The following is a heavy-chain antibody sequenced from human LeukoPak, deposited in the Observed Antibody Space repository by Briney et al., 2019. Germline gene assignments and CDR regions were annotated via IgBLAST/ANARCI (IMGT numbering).Heavy chain of an antibody. Sequence: PSETLSLTCAVSGGSISSSNWWSWVRQPPGKGLEWIGEIYHSGSTNYNPSLKSRVTISVDTSKNQFYLKLSSVTAADTAVYYCARHGTYSSSWYLPFGYWGQGTLVTVSS. V-gene: IGHV4-4*02. D-gene: IGHD6-13*01. CDR2: IYHSGST. J-gene: IGHJ4*02. CDR3: ARHGTYSSSWYLPFGY. CDR1: GGSISSSNW.